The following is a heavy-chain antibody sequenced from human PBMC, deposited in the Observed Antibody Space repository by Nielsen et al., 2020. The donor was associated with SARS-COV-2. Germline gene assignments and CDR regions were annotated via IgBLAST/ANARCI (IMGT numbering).Heavy chain of an antibody. D-gene: IGHD6-19*01. J-gene: IGHJ3*01. V-gene: IGHV1-69*13. Sequence: SVKVSCKASGYTFTSYGISWVRQAPGQGLEWMGGVMPLFSTQYAQKFQDRLTITADESTTTAYMELRSLRLEDTAVYFCARVRSSGWFEALDVWGQGTLVTVSS. CDR1: GYTFTSYG. CDR2: VMPLFST. CDR3: ARVRSSGWFEALDV.